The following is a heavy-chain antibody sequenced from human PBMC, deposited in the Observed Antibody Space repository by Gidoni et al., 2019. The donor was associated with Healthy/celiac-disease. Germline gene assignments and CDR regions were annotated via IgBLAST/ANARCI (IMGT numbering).Heavy chain of an antibody. J-gene: IGHJ4*02. CDR2: IIPILGIA. CDR3: ARESDLGGYSYGPDLGY. D-gene: IGHD5-18*01. CDR1: GGTFSSYA. Sequence: QVQLVQSGAEVKKPGSSVKVSCKASGGTFSSYAISWVRQAPGQGLEWMGRIIPILGIANYAQKFQGRVTITADKSTSTAYMELSSLRSEDTAVYYCARESDLGGYSYGPDLGYWGQGTLVTVSS. V-gene: IGHV1-69*09.